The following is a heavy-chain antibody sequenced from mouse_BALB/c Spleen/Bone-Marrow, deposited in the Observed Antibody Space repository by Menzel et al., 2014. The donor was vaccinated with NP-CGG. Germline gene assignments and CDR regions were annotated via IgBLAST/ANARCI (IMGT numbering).Heavy chain of an antibody. V-gene: IGHV1-80*01. CDR1: GYAFSVYW. CDR3: ARGGISVDY. Sequence: VHLVESGAELVRPGSSVKISYKASGYAFSVYWMNWVKQRPGQGLEWIGQIYPGDGDTNYNGKFKGRATLTADKSSNTAYMQLSSLTSEDSAVYFCARGGISVDYWGQGTTLTVSS. CDR2: IYPGDGDT. J-gene: IGHJ2*01.